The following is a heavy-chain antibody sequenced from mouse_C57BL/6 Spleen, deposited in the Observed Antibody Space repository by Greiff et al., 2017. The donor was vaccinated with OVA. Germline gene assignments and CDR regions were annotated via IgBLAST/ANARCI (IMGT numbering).Heavy chain of an antibody. CDR2: FYPGSGSI. CDR3: ARHEGLYSNYVSWFAY. Sequence: QVQLQQSGAELVKPGASVKLSCKASGYTFTEYTIHWVKQRSGQGLEWIGWFYPGSGSIKYNEKFKDKDTLTADKSSSTVYMELSRLTSEDSAVYFCARHEGLYSNYVSWFAYWGQGTLVTVSA. V-gene: IGHV1-62-2*01. J-gene: IGHJ3*01. CDR1: GYTFTEYT. D-gene: IGHD2-5*01.